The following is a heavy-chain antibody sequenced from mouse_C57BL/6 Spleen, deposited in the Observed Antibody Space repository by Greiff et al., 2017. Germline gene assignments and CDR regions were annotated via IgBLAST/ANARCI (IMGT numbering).Heavy chain of an antibody. CDR1: GYTFTSYW. V-gene: IGHV1-69*01. D-gene: IGHD1-1*01. CDR2: IDPSDGDT. J-gene: IGHJ2*01. Sequence: VQLQQPGAELVMPGASVKLSCKASGYTFTSYWMHWVKQRPGQGLEWIGGIDPSDGDTNYNQKFKGKSTLTADKSSSTAYMQHSSLTSEDSAVYYCARDEFTSGYCDDWGKGTTLTVSS. CDR3: ARDEFTSGYCDD.